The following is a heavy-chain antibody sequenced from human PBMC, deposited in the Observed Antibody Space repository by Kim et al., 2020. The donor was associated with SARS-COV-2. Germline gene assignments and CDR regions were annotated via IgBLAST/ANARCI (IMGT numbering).Heavy chain of an antibody. Sequence: GGSLRLSCAASGFTFSSYAMSWVRQAPGKGLEWVSTISGSGSSTYYADSVKGRCTVSRDNSRNTLYLQMNSLRVEHTAVYYCAKELEGSGKYGMDVWGQGTTVTVSS. CDR1: GFTFSSYA. CDR2: ISGSGSST. D-gene: IGHD3-10*01. CDR3: AKELEGSGKYGMDV. V-gene: IGHV3-23*01. J-gene: IGHJ6*02.